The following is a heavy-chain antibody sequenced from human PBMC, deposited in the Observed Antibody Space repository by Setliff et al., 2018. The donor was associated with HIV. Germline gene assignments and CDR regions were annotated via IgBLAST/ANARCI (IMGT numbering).Heavy chain of an antibody. CDR3: AVSPDGDCATAY. J-gene: IGHJ4*02. CDR1: GFTFSGSA. D-gene: IGHD4-17*01. CDR2: IKTKPSSYAT. Sequence: PGGSLRLSCSASGFTFSGSAMHWVRQASGKGLEWVGRIKTKPSSYATAYGASVKGRFTISRDDSQNTAYLQMNSLRTEDTAVYFCAVSPDGDCATAYWGQGTLVTVSS. V-gene: IGHV3-73*01.